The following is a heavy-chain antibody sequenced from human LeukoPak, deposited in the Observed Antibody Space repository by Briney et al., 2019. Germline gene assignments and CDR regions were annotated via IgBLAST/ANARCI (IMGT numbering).Heavy chain of an antibody. D-gene: IGHD3-10*01. V-gene: IGHV5-51*01. J-gene: IGHJ5*01. CDR1: WFPLTNYW. CDR3: ARRADYYGLFES. CDR2: IYPGYSDI. Sequence: PGGALEISLSGSWFPLTNYWNARVRQMPGKGLEWVGIIYPGYSDIRYSPSFQGQITISADKSNSTAYLQWSSLKASDTAMYYCARRADYYGLFESWGQGTLVTVSS.